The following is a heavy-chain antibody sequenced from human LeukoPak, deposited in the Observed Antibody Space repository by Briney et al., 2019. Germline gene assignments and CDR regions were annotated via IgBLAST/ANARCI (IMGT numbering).Heavy chain of an antibody. V-gene: IGHV1-69*13. CDR1: GGTFSSYA. D-gene: IGHD6-19*01. CDR2: IIPIFGTA. CDR3: AGGIAVAGEIDY. Sequence: ASVKVSCKASGGTFSSYAISWVRQAPGQGLEWMGGIIPIFGTANYAQKFQGRVTITADESTSTAYMELSSPRSEDTAVYYCAGGIAVAGEIDYWGQGTLVTVSS. J-gene: IGHJ4*02.